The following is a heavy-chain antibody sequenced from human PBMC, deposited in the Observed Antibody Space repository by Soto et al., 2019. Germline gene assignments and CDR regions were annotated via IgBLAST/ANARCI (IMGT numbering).Heavy chain of an antibody. CDR3: INSGGLSGADS. J-gene: IGHJ5*01. V-gene: IGHV4-38-2*01. D-gene: IGHD1-26*01. Sequence: LETLSLTCDVSSYSGAPGGYCGWIRQPPGAGQEWLGCFHRGGPTYYRPSLRRRLAISVDMSKDQVSLNLASVTAADTAIYYCINSGGLSGADSWGRGILVTVSS. CDR2: FHRGGPT. CDR1: SYSGAPGGY.